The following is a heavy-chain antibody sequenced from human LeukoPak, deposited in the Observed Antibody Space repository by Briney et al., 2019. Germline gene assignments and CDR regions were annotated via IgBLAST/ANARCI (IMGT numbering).Heavy chain of an antibody. V-gene: IGHV4-39*01. CDR1: GVSISSSSYY. CDR2: IYYSGST. Sequence: PSETLSLTCTVSGVSISSSSYYWGWIRQPLGKGLEWIGSIYYSGSTYYNPSLKSRVTISVDTSKNQFSLKLSSVTAADTAVYYCARLEGYSYGSTPFDYWGQGTLVTVSS. J-gene: IGHJ4*02. D-gene: IGHD5-18*01. CDR3: ARLEGYSYGSTPFDY.